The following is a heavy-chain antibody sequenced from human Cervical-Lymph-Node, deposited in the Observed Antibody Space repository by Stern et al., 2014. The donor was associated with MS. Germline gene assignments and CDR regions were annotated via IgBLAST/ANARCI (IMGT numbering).Heavy chain of an antibody. CDR1: EDTLSRFA. V-gene: IGHV1-69*01. J-gene: IGHJ6*02. CDR2: IIPIFGTT. Sequence: QVQLVQSGAEMKKPGSSVTVSCKASEDTLSRFAISWVRQAPGQGLEWMGGIIPIFGTTHYAQKIQGRVTFTADQSTGRVYMDLRSLKSEDTAVYYCARDNDDNGMDVWGQGTTITVSS. CDR3: ARDNDDNGMDV. D-gene: IGHD1-1*01.